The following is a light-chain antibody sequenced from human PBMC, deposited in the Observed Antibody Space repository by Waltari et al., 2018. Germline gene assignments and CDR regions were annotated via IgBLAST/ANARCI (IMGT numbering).Light chain of an antibody. CDR3: QQYGSSPPYT. Sequence: EIVLTQSPATPSLSPGDRATLSCGASQSVSSSYLAWYQQKPGLAPRLLIYDASSRATGIPDRFSGSGSGTDFTLTISRLEPEDFAVYYCQQYGSSPPYTFGQGTKLEIK. V-gene: IGKV3D-20*01. CDR1: QSVSSSY. CDR2: DAS. J-gene: IGKJ2*01.